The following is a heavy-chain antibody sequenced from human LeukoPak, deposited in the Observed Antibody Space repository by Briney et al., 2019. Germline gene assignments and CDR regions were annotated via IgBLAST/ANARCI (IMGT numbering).Heavy chain of an antibody. Sequence: WMGWINPNSGGTNYAQKFQGRVTMTRDTSISTAYMELSRLRSDDTAVYYCARGGSSGWYPYWGQGTLVTVSS. CDR2: INPNSGGT. V-gene: IGHV1-2*02. D-gene: IGHD6-19*01. CDR3: ARGGSSGWYPY. J-gene: IGHJ4*02.